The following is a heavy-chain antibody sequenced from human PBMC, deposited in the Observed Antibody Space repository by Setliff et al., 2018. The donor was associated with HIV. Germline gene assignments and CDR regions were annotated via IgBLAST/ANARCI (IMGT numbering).Heavy chain of an antibody. Sequence: AASGFSLNIAWMNWVRQAPGKGLEWIGRIKNKAAGETTEYAAPVKDRFIISRDDSKNMLYLQMNSLKTEDTALYYCATDNCGGDCYLNYWGLGTLVTVSS. J-gene: IGHJ4*02. D-gene: IGHD2-21*02. CDR2: IKNKAAGETT. CDR1: GFSLNIAW. CDR3: ATDNCGGDCYLNY. V-gene: IGHV3-15*07.